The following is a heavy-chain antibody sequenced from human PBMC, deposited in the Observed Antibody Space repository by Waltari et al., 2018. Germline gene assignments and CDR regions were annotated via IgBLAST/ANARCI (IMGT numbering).Heavy chain of an antibody. CDR1: GFTFISYA. CDR2: ISGSGGST. D-gene: IGHD1-1*01. J-gene: IGHJ4*02. V-gene: IGHV3-23*01. Sequence: EVQLLESGGGLVQPGGSLRLSCAATGFTFISYALSWARQALGKGLEWVSAISGSGGSTYYADPVKSRFTISRDNSKNTLYLQMNSLGAEDTAVYYCAKSTIVQNFDYWGQGTLVTVSS. CDR3: AKSTIVQNFDY.